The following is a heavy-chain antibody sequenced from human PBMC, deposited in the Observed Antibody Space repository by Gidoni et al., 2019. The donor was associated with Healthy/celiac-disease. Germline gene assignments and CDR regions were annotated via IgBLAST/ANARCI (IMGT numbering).Heavy chain of an antibody. Sequence: HVQLLQSGAEVKKPGASVKASCMPSGYPSTGYYMHWVRQAPGQGLEWMGWINPNSGGTNYAQKCQGRDTMTRDTSISTAYMELSRLRTDDTAVYYGAREGTWGQMATVYYFDYWGQGTLVTVSS. CDR3: AREGTWGQMATVYYFDY. V-gene: IGHV1-2*02. CDR2: INPNSGGT. J-gene: IGHJ4*02. D-gene: IGHD4-4*01. CDR1: GYPSTGYY.